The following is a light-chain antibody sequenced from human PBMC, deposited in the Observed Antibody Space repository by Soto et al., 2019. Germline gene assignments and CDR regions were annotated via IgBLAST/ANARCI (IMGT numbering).Light chain of an antibody. CDR1: SSDVGGYNY. CDR2: AVS. Sequence: QSALTQPASVSGSPGQSITISCTGTSSDVGGYNYVSWYQQHPGKAPKLMIYAVSNRPSGVSNRFSGSKSGNTASLTISGLQAEDEADYYSTSYTSSTTLIFGGGTKVTVL. V-gene: IGLV2-14*01. J-gene: IGLJ2*01. CDR3: TSYTSSTTLI.